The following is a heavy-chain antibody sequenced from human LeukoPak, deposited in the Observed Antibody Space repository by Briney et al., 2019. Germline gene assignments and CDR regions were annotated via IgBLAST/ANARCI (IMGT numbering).Heavy chain of an antibody. J-gene: IGHJ5*02. Sequence: QPGGSLRLSCAASGFTFSSYAMSWVRQAPGKGLEWVSAISGSGGSTYYADSVKGRFTISRDNSKNTLYLQMNTLRAEDTAVYYCAKRQGDYSNNNWFDPWGQGTLVTVSS. V-gene: IGHV3-23*01. D-gene: IGHD4-11*01. CDR1: GFTFSSYA. CDR2: ISGSGGST. CDR3: AKRQGDYSNNNWFDP.